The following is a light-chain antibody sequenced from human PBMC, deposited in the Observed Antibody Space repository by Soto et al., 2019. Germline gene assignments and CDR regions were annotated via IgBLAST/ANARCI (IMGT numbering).Light chain of an antibody. Sequence: DIQMTQSPSTLSAFVGDRVTIACRASQSINTWLAWYQQKPGKAPNLLIYKASNLESGAPSRFSGSGSGTEFTLTISSLQADDFATYYCQQYHRSPVTFGGGTKVEIK. CDR1: QSINTW. CDR3: QQYHRSPVT. CDR2: KAS. V-gene: IGKV1-5*03. J-gene: IGKJ4*01.